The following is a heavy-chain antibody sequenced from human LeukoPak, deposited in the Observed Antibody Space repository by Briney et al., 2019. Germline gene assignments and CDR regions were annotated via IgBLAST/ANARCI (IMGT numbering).Heavy chain of an antibody. CDR2: ISSSSSYT. J-gene: IGHJ4*02. D-gene: IGHD2-21*02. CDR3: ARVICGGDCYWPTYFDY. Sequence: GGSLRLSCAASGFTFSVYYMSWIRQAPGKGLEWVSYISSSSSYTNYADSVKGRFTISRDNAKNSLYLQMNSLRAEDTAVYYCARVICGGDCYWPTYFDYWGQGNLVTVSS. V-gene: IGHV3-11*05. CDR1: GFTFSVYY.